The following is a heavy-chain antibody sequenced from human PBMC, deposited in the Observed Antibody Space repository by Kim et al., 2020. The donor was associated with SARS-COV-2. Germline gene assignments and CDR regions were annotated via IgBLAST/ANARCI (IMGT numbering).Heavy chain of an antibody. CDR1: GGSISSSSYY. CDR3: ARHRIAAADLFDY. V-gene: IGHV4-39*01. Sequence: SETLSLTCTVSGGSISSSSYYWGWIRQPPGKGLEWIGSIYCSGSTYYNPSLKSRVTISVDTSKNQFSLKLSSVTAADTAVYYCARHRIAAADLFDYWGQGTLVTVSS. J-gene: IGHJ4*02. CDR2: IYCSGST. D-gene: IGHD6-13*01.